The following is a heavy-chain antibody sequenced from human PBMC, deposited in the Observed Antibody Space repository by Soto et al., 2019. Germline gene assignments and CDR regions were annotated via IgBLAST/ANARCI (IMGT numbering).Heavy chain of an antibody. V-gene: IGHV4-59*13. D-gene: IGHD3-10*01. CDR2: IYNNGGINYGGI. Sequence: PSETLSLTCTVSGDSISNYYWNWIRQPPGKGLEWIVYIYNNGGINYGGINYNPSLRSRVTMSVDTSKNQVSLTLRSVSAADTAVYYWGGDYNSGSFRFDYWGPGILVPVSS. J-gene: IGHJ4*02. CDR1: GDSISNYY. CDR3: GGDYNSGSFRFDY.